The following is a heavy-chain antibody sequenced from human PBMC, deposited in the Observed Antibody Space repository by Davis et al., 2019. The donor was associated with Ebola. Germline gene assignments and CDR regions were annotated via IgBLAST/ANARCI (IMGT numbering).Heavy chain of an antibody. D-gene: IGHD6-13*01. J-gene: IGHJ4*02. CDR1: GYTFTSYD. Sequence: KVSCKASGYTFTSYDINWVRQMPGKGLEWMGRIDPSDSYTNYSPSFQGHVTISADKSISTAYLQWSSLRAEDTAVYYCARRRGGIAAAAGYFDYWGQGTLVTVSS. CDR2: IDPSDSYT. V-gene: IGHV5-10-1*01. CDR3: ARRRGGIAAAAGYFDY.